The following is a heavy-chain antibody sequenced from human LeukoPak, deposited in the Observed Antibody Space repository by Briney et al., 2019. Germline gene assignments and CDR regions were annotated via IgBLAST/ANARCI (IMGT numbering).Heavy chain of an antibody. CDR1: GYTFTTYG. Sequence: GASVKVSCKASGYTFTTYGISWVRQAPGQGPEWMGWIAVYNGDTKFLQKFQGRVTLTTDASTNTAYMELRSLTSDDTAVYYCARQAGYSTGWYGGYYFDHWGQGTPVTVSA. CDR2: IAVYNGDT. D-gene: IGHD6-19*01. CDR3: ARQAGYSTGWYGGYYFDH. V-gene: IGHV1-18*01. J-gene: IGHJ4*02.